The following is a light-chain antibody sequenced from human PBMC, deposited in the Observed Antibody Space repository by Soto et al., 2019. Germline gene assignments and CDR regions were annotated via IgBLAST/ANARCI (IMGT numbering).Light chain of an antibody. V-gene: IGKV1-9*01. CDR3: QQLKSYPIT. J-gene: IGKJ5*01. CDR1: QGISSY. Sequence: DIQLTQSPSFLSASVGDRVTITCRASQGISSYLAWYQQKPGKAPKLLIYAIYTLQSGVPSRFSGSGSGTEFTLTISSLQPEDFATYYCQQLKSYPITFGQGTRLEIK. CDR2: AIY.